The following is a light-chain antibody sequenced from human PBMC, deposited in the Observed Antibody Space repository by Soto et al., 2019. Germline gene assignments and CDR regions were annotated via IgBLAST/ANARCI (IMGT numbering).Light chain of an antibody. CDR3: MQSTQLPPT. CDR1: QSLVHSDGNTY. J-gene: IGKJ5*01. CDR2: KIS. Sequence: EIVLTQTPISSAVTLGQPASFSCRSSQSLVHSDGNTYLSWLHLGPGQPPRLLIYKISERFSGVPDRFSGTGAGTDFTLHISRVEAEDLGTYYCMQSTQLPPTFGQGTRLGIE. V-gene: IGKV2-24*01.